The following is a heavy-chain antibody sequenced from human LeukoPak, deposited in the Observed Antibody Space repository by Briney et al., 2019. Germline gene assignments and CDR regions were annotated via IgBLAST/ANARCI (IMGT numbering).Heavy chain of an antibody. J-gene: IGHJ3*02. CDR1: GFTFSSYS. D-gene: IGHD2-2*01. CDR2: ISSSSSYK. Sequence: GGSLRLSCAASGFTFSSYSMNWVRQAPGKGLEWVSSISSSSSYKYYADSVKGRFTISRDNAKNSLYLHMNSLRAEDTAVYYCATSIVVVPASAFDIWGQGTMVTVSS. V-gene: IGHV3-21*01. CDR3: ATSIVVVPASAFDI.